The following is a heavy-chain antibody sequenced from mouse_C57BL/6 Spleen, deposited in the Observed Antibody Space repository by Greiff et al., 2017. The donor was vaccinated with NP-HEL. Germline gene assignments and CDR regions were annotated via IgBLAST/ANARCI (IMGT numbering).Heavy chain of an antibody. CDR2: IYPGSGNT. CDR3: ARYYYGSSYGYFDV. J-gene: IGHJ1*03. CDR1: GYTFTDYY. V-gene: IGHV1-76*01. D-gene: IGHD1-1*01. Sequence: QVQLQQSGAELVRPGASVKLSCKASGYTFTDYYINWVKQRPGQGLEWIARIYPGSGNTYYNEKFKGKATLTAEKSSSTAYMQLSSLTSEDCAVYFCARYYYGSSYGYFDVWGTGTTVTVSS.